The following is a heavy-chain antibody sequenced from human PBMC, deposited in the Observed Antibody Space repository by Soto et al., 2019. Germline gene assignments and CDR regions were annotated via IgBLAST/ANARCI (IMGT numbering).Heavy chain of an antibody. CDR3: VKCIVDTNVSSGWCNWFDP. CDR1: RFTFSTNA. J-gene: IGHJ5*02. D-gene: IGHD6-19*01. V-gene: IGHV3-23*01. CDR2: VSGGGDST. Sequence: GSLRLSCAASRFTFSTNAMSWVRQAPGKGLEWVSAVSGGGDSTYYADSVRGRFTISRDNSKNTLYLQMNSLRVEDTAVYFCVKCIVDTNVSSGWCNWFDPWGQGTLVTVSS.